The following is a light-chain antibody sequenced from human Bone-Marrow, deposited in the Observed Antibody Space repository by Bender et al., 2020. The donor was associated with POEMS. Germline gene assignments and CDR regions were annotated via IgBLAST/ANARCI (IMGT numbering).Light chain of an antibody. CDR2: EGS. J-gene: IGLJ3*02. V-gene: IGLV2-14*02. Sequence: QSALTQPASVSGSPGQSITISCTGTSSDVGSYNLVSWYQQHPGKAPKLMIYEGSKRPSGVSTRFSGSKSGNTASLAITGLQAEDEGDYYCQSYDNSLGGWVFGGGTKLTVL. CDR1: SSDVGSYNL. CDR3: QSYDNSLGGWV.